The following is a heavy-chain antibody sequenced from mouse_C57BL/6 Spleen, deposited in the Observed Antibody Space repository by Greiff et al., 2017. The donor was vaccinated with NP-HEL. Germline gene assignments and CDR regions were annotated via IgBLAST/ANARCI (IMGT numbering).Heavy chain of an antibody. CDR2: ISSGSSTI. V-gene: IGHV5-17*01. J-gene: IGHJ3*01. CDR3: ASHDYEALAY. D-gene: IGHD2-4*01. CDR1: GFTFSDYG. Sequence: EVQRVESGGGLVKPGGSLKLSCAASGFTFSDYGMHWVRQAPETGLEWVAYISSGSSTIYYADTVKGRFTISRDNAKNTLFLQMTSLRSEDTAMFYCASHDYEALAYWGQWTLVTVAA.